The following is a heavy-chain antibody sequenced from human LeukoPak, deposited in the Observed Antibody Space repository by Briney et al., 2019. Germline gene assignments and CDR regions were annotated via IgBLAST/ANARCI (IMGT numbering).Heavy chain of an antibody. J-gene: IGHJ4*02. CDR3: AEWGDYDILTGYYDSDY. V-gene: IGHV3-23*01. CDR1: GFIFSNYA. Sequence: GGSLRLSCAASGFIFSNYAMSWVRQAPGKGLEWVSAIVGRGSSTYYADSVKGRFTISGDNSKNTLYLQLNRLRAEDTAVYYCAEWGDYDILTGYYDSDYWGQGTLVTVSS. CDR2: IVGRGSST. D-gene: IGHD3-9*01.